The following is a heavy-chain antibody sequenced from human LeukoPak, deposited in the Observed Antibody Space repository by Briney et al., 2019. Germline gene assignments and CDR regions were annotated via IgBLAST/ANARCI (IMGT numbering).Heavy chain of an antibody. V-gene: IGHV3-33*01. Sequence: PGGSLRLSCAASGFTFSSYGMHWVRQAPGKGLEWVAVIWYDGSNKYYADSVKGRFTISRGNSKNTLYLQMNSLRAEDTAVYYCARDQGYDSSGPDYWGQGTLVTVSS. CDR3: ARDQGYDSSGPDY. D-gene: IGHD3-22*01. J-gene: IGHJ4*02. CDR1: GFTFSSYG. CDR2: IWYDGSNK.